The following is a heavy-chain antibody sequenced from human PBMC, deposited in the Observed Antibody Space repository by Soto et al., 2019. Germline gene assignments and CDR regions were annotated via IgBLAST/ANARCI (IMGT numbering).Heavy chain of an antibody. CDR1: VFTFLSFT. CDR3: TRDASRDSSARGWFDP. D-gene: IGHD6-13*01. CDR2: ISSNSAYI. V-gene: IGHV3-21*01. Sequence: GWSLRLSCASSVFTFLSFTMNWVRQAPGKGLEWVSTISSNSAYIHYTDALRGRFTISRDNAKNSLHLQMNSLRAEDTAVYYCTRDASRDSSARGWFDPWGPGTLVTVSS. J-gene: IGHJ5*02.